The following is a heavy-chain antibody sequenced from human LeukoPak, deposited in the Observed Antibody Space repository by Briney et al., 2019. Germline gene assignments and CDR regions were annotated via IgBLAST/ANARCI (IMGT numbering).Heavy chain of an antibody. CDR2: IYTSGST. V-gene: IGHV4-4*07. CDR1: GGSISTYY. J-gene: IGHJ4*02. D-gene: IGHD6-19*01. CDR3: ARDKVAGTFDY. Sequence: SETLSLTCTVSGGSISTYYWSWIRQPAGKGLEWIGRIYTSGSTNYNPSLESRVTMSVDTSKNQFSLKLSSVTAADTAVYYCARDKVAGTFDYWGQGTLVTVSS.